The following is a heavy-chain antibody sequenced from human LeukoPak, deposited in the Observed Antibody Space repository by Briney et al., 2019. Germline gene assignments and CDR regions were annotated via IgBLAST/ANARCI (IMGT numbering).Heavy chain of an antibody. CDR3: ASSGSSGLFDY. Sequence: PSETLSLTSTVSGGSISSYYWSWIRQPPGKGLEWIGYIYYSGSTNYNPSLKSRVTISVDTSKIQFSLKLSSVTAADTAVYYCASSGSSGLFDYWGQGTLVTVSS. D-gene: IGHD3-22*01. CDR1: GGSISSYY. J-gene: IGHJ4*02. CDR2: IYYSGST. V-gene: IGHV4-59*01.